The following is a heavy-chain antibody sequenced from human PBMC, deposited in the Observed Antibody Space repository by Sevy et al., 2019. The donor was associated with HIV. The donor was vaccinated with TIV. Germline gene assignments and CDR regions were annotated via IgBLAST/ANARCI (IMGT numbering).Heavy chain of an antibody. CDR1: GFRFRDYR. CDR3: ARDRGRGEVALDL. J-gene: IGHJ5*02. V-gene: IGHV3-48*02. Sequence: LSLTCAASGFRFRDYRMNWVRQAPGKGLEWVSYITSSSNTINYADSVKGRFTISRDNGRNSLYLQINSLRNEDTAVYYCARDRGRGEVALDLWGQGTLVTVSS. CDR2: ITSSSNTI. D-gene: IGHD3-10*01.